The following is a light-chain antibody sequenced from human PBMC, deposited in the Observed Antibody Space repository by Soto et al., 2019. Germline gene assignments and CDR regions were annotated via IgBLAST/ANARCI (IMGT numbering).Light chain of an antibody. CDR3: QQYNNWPFPSWT. J-gene: IGKJ1*01. Sequence: EIVMTQSPATLSVSPGERATLSCRASQSVSSNLAWYQQKPGQAPRLLIYGASTRATGIPARFSGSGSETEFNLTISSLQSEDFAVYYCQQYNNWPFPSWTFGQGTKVEIK. V-gene: IGKV3-15*01. CDR2: GAS. CDR1: QSVSSN.